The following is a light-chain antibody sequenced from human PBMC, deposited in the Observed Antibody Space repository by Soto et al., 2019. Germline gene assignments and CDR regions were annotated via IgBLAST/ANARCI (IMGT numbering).Light chain of an antibody. V-gene: IGKV3-15*01. Sequence: EIVMTQSPATLSVSPGEGATLSCRASQSISSNLAWYQQKPGQAPRLVIFDASTRATGIPDRFTGRGSGTEFTLTISSLQSDDFATYYCQHYNSYSEAFGQGTKVDIK. CDR1: QSISSN. CDR3: QHYNSYSEA. J-gene: IGKJ1*01. CDR2: DAS.